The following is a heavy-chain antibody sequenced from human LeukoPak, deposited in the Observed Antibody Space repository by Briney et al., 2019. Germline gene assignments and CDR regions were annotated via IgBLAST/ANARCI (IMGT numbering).Heavy chain of an antibody. CDR2: ISYDGSNK. V-gene: IGHV3-30*03. CDR3: ATPWVAAAIYGMDV. D-gene: IGHD2-2*01. Sequence: PGRSLRLSCAASGFTFSSYGMHWVRQAPGKGLEWVAVISYDGSNKYYADSVKGRFTISRDNSKNTLYLQMNSLRAEDTAVYYCATPWVAAAIYGMDVWGQGTTVTVSS. J-gene: IGHJ6*02. CDR1: GFTFSSYG.